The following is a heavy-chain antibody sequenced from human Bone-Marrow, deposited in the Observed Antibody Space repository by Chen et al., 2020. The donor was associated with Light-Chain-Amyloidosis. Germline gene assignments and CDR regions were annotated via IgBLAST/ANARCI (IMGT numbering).Heavy chain of an antibody. CDR2: INHNGVT. Sequence: QEHLQPWGAGLLKPSETLPLTCAVYGGSFSAYYWTWFRQAPGKGLEWIGEINHNGVTSYNPSFKDRLTLSVDTSQNQFSLELSSVTAADTAVYFCARPNYFGSGTYHHWGQGTLVTVSS. J-gene: IGHJ5*02. D-gene: IGHD3-10*01. CDR3: ARPNYFGSGTYHH. V-gene: IGHV4-34*01. CDR1: GGSFSAYY.